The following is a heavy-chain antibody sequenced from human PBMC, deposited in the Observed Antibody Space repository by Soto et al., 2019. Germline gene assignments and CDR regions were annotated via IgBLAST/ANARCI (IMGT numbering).Heavy chain of an antibody. V-gene: IGHV3-74*01. CDR1: GITFSTYR. Sequence: EVQLVESGGGLVQPGGSLRLSCVVSGITFSTYRTHWVRQAPGKGLVWVSHIKSDGTVTHYTDSVRGRFIISRDNAKNTLFLQMNSLRAEDTAVYYCARENYDFWSGYYLDYWGQGTLVTVSS. D-gene: IGHD3-3*01. CDR2: IKSDGTVT. J-gene: IGHJ4*02. CDR3: ARENYDFWSGYYLDY.